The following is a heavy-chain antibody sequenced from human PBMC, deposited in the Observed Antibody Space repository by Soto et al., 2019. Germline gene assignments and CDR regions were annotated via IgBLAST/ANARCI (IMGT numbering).Heavy chain of an antibody. CDR3: ARSQGSSTSLEIYYYYYYGMDV. D-gene: IGHD2-2*01. CDR2: IIPISGTA. J-gene: IGHJ6*04. Sequence: QVQLVQSGAEVKKPGSSVKVSCKASGGTFSSYAISWVRQAPGQRLEWVGGIIPISGTANYAQKFQVRVTITADESTSTAYMELSSLRSEATAVYYCARSQGSSTSLEIYYYYYYGMDVWGKGTTVTVSS. CDR1: GGTFSSYA. V-gene: IGHV1-69*01.